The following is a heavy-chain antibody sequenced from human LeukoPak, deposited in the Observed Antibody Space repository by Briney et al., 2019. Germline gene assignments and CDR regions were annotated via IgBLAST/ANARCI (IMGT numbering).Heavy chain of an antibody. Sequence: PSQTLSLTCTVSGGSISSSDYYWSWIRQPPGKGLEWIGYIYYSGSTNYNPSLKSRVTISVDTSKNQFSLKLSSVTAADTAVYYCARDDSSWNWFDPWGQGTLVTVSS. V-gene: IGHV4-30-4*08. CDR2: IYYSGST. CDR3: ARDDSSWNWFDP. CDR1: GGSISSSDYY. J-gene: IGHJ5*02. D-gene: IGHD6-13*01.